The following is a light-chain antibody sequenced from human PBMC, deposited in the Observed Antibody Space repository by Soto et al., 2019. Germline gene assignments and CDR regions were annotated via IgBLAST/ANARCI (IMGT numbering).Light chain of an antibody. J-gene: IGKJ2*01. V-gene: IGKV1-5*01. Sequence: DIQMTQSPSTLSASVGDRVTITCRASQSISSWLAWYQQKPGKAPKLLIYDAYSLESGVPSRFSCSGSGTEFALTVSSMQPDDFASSSCQQYNNYYTFGQGTKLEIK. CDR1: QSISSW. CDR2: DAY. CDR3: QQYNNYYT.